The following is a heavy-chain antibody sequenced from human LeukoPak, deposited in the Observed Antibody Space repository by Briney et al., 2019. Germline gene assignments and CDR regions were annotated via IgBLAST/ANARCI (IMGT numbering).Heavy chain of an antibody. J-gene: IGHJ4*02. D-gene: IGHD1-26*01. CDR3: TRDTIGSLDY. Sequence: SLRLSCAASGFTFANSWMAWVRQAPGTGLEWVANIKQDGNTKHYADSLKGRFTISRDNPKNSLFLQMNNLRADDTAIYYCTRDTIGSLDYWGQGILVSLSS. CDR1: GFTFANSW. V-gene: IGHV3-7*01. CDR2: IKQDGNTK.